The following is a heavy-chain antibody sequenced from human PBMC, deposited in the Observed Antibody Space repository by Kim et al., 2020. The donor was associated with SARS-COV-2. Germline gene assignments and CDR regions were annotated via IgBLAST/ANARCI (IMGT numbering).Heavy chain of an antibody. CDR1: GFTFSSYG. CDR3: ANGEWHGTYITGTYDY. D-gene: IGHD1-7*01. CDR2: ISYDGSNK. Sequence: GGSLRLSCAASGFTFSSYGMHWVRQAPGKGLEWVAVISYDGSNKYSADSVKGRFTISRDNSKNTLYLQMNSMSAEDTAVYYCANGEWHGTYITGTYDYWG. J-gene: IGHJ4*01. V-gene: IGHV3-30*18.